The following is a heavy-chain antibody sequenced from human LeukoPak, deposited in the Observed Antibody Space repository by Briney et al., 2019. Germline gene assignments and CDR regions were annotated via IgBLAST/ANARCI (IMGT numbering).Heavy chain of an antibody. Sequence: GGSLRLSCAASGITLSVYWMSWVRQAPGKGLEWVANIKQDGSEKYYRDSVQGRFTISRDNAKNSLYLQMNSLRAEDTAVYYCARDSSSYYDFWSGYSVLAGIDYWGQGTPVTVSP. V-gene: IGHV3-7*01. CDR1: GITLSVYW. D-gene: IGHD3-3*01. J-gene: IGHJ4*02. CDR3: ARDSSSYYDFWSGYSVLAGIDY. CDR2: IKQDGSEK.